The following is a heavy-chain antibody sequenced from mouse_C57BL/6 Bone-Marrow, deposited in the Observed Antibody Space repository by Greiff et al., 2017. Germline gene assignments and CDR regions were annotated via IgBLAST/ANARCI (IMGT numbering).Heavy chain of an antibody. V-gene: IGHV5-17*01. CDR2: ISSGSSTI. CDR1: GFTFSDYG. CDR3: ARDSYYGSSRDYFDY. J-gene: IGHJ2*01. D-gene: IGHD1-1*01. Sequence: EVKLVESGGGLVKPGGSLKLSCAASGFTFSDYGMHWVRQAPEKGLEWVAYISSGSSTIYYADTVKGRFTISRDNAKNTLFLQMTSLRSEDTAMYYCARDSYYGSSRDYFDYWGQGTTLTVSS.